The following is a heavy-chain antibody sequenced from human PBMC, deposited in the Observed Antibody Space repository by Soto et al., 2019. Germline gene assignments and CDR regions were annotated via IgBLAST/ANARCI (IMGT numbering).Heavy chain of an antibody. CDR1: GGTFSSYA. J-gene: IGHJ4*02. CDR3: ARRAETNGWNGFGADKYYFDF. V-gene: IGHV1-69*13. D-gene: IGHD1-1*01. Sequence: GASVKVSCKASGGTFSSYAISWVRQAPGQGLEWMGGIIPIFGTANYAQKFQGRVTITADESTSTAYMELSSLRSEDTAVYYCARRAETNGWNGFGADKYYFDFWGQGTLVTAPQ. CDR2: IIPIFGTA.